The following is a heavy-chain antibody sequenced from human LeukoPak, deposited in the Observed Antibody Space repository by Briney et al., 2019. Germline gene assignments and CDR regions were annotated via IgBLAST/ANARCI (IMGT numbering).Heavy chain of an antibody. J-gene: IGHJ4*02. D-gene: IGHD3-10*01. CDR2: ISYDGSNK. CDR1: GFTFSSYG. Sequence: GRSLRLSCAASGFTFSSYGMHWVRQALGKGLEWVAVISYDGSNKYYADSVKGRFTISRDNSKNTLYLQMNSLRAEDTAVYYCAKDSEVWFGAYYFDYWGQGTLVTVSS. CDR3: AKDSEVWFGAYYFDY. V-gene: IGHV3-30*18.